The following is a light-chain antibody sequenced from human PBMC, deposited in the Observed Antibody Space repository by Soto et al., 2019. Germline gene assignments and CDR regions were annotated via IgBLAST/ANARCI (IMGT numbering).Light chain of an antibody. Sequence: EIVMTQSPATLSVSPGERATLSCRASQSVSSNLAWYQQKPGQAPRLLIYGASTRATGIPARFSGSGSGKVFPLTISSLQSEDFAIYYCQQYNNWPFTFGQGTKLEIK. J-gene: IGKJ2*01. CDR2: GAS. V-gene: IGKV3-15*01. CDR1: QSVSSN. CDR3: QQYNNWPFT.